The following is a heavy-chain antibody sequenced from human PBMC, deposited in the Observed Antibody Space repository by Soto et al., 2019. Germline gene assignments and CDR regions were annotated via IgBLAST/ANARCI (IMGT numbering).Heavy chain of an antibody. CDR3: EGGLSLWAVTSFLGCV. V-gene: IGHV1-69*13. D-gene: IGHD3-3*01. CDR2: IIPIFGTA. J-gene: IGHJ6*02. Sequence: GASVKVSCKASARTFSSYASSWVRQAPGQGLEWIGGIIPIFGTANYAQKIQGRVTITADESTSIAYMELSSLRSEDTAKNKCEGGLSLWAVTSFLGCVWGQASSVTVAS. CDR1: ARTFSSYA.